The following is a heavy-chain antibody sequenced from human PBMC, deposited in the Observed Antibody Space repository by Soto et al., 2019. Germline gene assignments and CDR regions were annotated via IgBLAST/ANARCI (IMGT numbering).Heavy chain of an antibody. V-gene: IGHV3-23*01. CDR2: ISGSGDST. J-gene: IGHJ4*02. Sequence: GGSLRLSCAASGFTFSSCAMSWVRQAPGKGLEWVSAISGSGDSTYDADSVRGRFTISRDNSKNTLYLQMNSLRAEDTAVYYCAKDGKYYYGSGSYYNRYFDYWGQGTLVTVSS. CDR1: GFTFSSCA. CDR3: AKDGKYYYGSGSYYNRYFDY. D-gene: IGHD3-10*01.